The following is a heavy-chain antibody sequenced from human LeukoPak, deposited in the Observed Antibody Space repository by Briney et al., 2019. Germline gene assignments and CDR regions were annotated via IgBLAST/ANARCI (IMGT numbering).Heavy chain of an antibody. J-gene: IGHJ3*02. CDR2: ISSSGSPI. Sequence: GGSLRLSCAASGFTFSSFDMNWVRQAPGKGLEWISYISSSGSPIYYADSVKGRFTISRNSAKNSLYLQMNSLRAEDTAVYYCATQGRSTKLGIWGQGTMVTVSS. V-gene: IGHV3-48*03. CDR1: GFTFSSFD. CDR3: ATQGRSTKLGI. D-gene: IGHD2-2*01.